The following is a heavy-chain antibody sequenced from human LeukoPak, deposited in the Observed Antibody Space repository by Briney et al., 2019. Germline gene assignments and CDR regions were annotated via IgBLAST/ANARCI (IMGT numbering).Heavy chain of an antibody. J-gene: IGHJ6*03. V-gene: IGHV4-39*07. CDR1: GGSISSSSYY. CDR3: ARTTEAHSWRTRYYDSYMDV. CDR2: IYHSGNT. Sequence: SETLSLTCTVSGGSISSSSYYWGWIRQPPGKGLEWIGNIYHSGNTYYNSSLKSRVTISVYTSKNQFSLRLTPVPAGDTAVYYCARTTEAHSWRTRYYDSYMDVWGKGTTVTVSS. D-gene: IGHD6-13*01.